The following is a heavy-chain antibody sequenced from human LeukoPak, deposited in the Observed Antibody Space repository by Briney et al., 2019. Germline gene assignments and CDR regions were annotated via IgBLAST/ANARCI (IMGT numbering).Heavy chain of an antibody. CDR1: GFSLSTSGVG. D-gene: IGHD3-9*01. CDR2: IYWDDDK. J-gene: IGHJ5*02. V-gene: IGHV2-5*02. CDR3: AHRRDYDILTGYPYNWFDP. Sequence: SGPTLVKPTQTLTLTCTFSGFSLSTSGVGVGWIRQPPGKALEWLALIYWDDDKRYSPSLKRRLTITKDTSKNQVVLTMNNMDPVDTATYYCAHRRDYDILTGYPYNWFDPWGQGTLVTVSS.